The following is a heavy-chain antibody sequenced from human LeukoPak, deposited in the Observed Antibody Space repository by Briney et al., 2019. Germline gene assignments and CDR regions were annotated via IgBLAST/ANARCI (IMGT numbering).Heavy chain of an antibody. Sequence: SETLSLTCTVSGGSISSYYWSWIRQPPGKGLEWIGRIYTSGSTYYNPSLKSRVTISVDTSKNQFSLKLSSVTAADTAVYYCARRTDFGATKDYFDYWGQGTLVTVSS. CDR1: GGSISSYY. J-gene: IGHJ4*02. CDR3: ARRTDFGATKDYFDY. CDR2: IYTSGST. V-gene: IGHV4-4*08. D-gene: IGHD1-26*01.